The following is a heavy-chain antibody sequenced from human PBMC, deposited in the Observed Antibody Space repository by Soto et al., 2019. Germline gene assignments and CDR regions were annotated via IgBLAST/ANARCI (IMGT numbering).Heavy chain of an antibody. J-gene: IGHJ6*02. V-gene: IGHV4-31*03. CDR2: IYYSGST. Sequence: QVQLQESGPGLVKPSQTLSLTCTVSGGSISSGGYYWSWIRQHPGKGLEWIGYIYYSGSTYYNPSLKSRVXXXVXXSKNQFSLQLSSVTAADTAVYYCARGGRRSPGMDVWGQGTTVTVSS. CDR1: GGSISSGGYY. CDR3: ARGGRRSPGMDV.